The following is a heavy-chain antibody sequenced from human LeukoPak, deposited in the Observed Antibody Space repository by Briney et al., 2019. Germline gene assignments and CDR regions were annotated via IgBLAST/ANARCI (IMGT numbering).Heavy chain of an antibody. J-gene: IGHJ3*02. D-gene: IGHD1-20*01. V-gene: IGHV3-21*01. Sequence: PGGSLRLSCAASGFIFREYWMSWVRQAPGKGLEWVSSISSSSRYIYYADSLKGRFTISRDNAKNSLYLQMNSLRAGDTAVYYCARDEYNWNVDAFDIWGQGTVVTVSS. CDR3: ARDEYNWNVDAFDI. CDR1: GFIFREYW. CDR2: ISSSSRYI.